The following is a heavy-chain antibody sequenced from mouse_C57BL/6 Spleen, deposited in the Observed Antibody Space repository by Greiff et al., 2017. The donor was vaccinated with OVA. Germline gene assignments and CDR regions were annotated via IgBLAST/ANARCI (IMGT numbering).Heavy chain of an antibody. CDR2: IYPGDGDT. CDR3: ARSDYYSGSYPYYFDY. CDR1: GYAFSSYW. Sequence: QVQLQQSGAELVKPGASVKISCKASGYAFSSYWMNWVKQRPGKGLEWIGQIYPGDGDTNYNGKFKGKATLTADKSSSTAYMQLSSLTSEDSTVYFCARSDYYSGSYPYYFDYWGQGTTLTVSS. V-gene: IGHV1-80*01. J-gene: IGHJ2*01. D-gene: IGHD1-1*01.